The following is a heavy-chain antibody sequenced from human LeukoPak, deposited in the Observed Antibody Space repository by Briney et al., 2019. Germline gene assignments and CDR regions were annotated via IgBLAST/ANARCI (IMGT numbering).Heavy chain of an antibody. CDR2: INHSGST. CDR3: ARGKVVPGYYYYMDV. CDR1: GGSFSGYY. Sequence: SETLSLTCAVYGGSFSGYYWSWIRQPPGKGLEWIGEINHSGSTNYNPSPKSRVTISVDTSKNQFSLKLSSVTAADTAMYYCARGKVVPGYYYYMDVWGKGTTVTVSS. J-gene: IGHJ6*03. V-gene: IGHV4-34*01. D-gene: IGHD2-2*01.